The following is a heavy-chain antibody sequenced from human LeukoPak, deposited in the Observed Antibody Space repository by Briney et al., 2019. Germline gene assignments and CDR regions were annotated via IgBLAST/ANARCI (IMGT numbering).Heavy chain of an antibody. CDR3: ARDSSSGWTYYYYYYMDV. D-gene: IGHD6-19*01. CDR2: IYASGST. CDR1: GGSIRSYY. J-gene: IGHJ6*03. Sequence: SETLSLTCTVSGGSIRSYYWSWIRQPAGKGLEWLGRIYASGSTHYNPSLESRVTMSVDTSKNQFSLKLSSVTAADTAVYYCARDSSSGWTYYYYYYMDVWGKGTTVTISS. V-gene: IGHV4-4*07.